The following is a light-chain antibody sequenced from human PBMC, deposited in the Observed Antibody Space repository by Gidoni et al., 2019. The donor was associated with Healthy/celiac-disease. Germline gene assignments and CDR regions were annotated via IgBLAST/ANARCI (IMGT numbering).Light chain of an antibody. CDR3: QQRSNWPLT. J-gene: IGKJ4*01. CDR1: QSVSSY. V-gene: IGKV3-11*01. CDR2: DAS. Sequence: EIVLTQSPATLSFSPGERATLSCRASQSVSSYLAWYQQKHGQAPRLLIYDASNRATGIPARFSGSGSGTDFTLTISSLEPEDFAVYYCQQRSNWPLTFGGGTKVEIK.